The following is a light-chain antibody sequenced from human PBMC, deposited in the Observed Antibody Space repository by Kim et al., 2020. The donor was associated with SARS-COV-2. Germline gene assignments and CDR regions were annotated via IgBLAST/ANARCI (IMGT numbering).Light chain of an antibody. CDR1: QSISSY. Sequence: FAPGDRATLSCSASQSISSYLPWYQQKPGQAPRLLIHDATYRATGIPARFSGSGSGTDFTLTISSLDPEDFAVYYCQQRDSWPLTFGGGTKVDIK. CDR3: QQRDSWPLT. V-gene: IGKV3-11*01. CDR2: DAT. J-gene: IGKJ4*01.